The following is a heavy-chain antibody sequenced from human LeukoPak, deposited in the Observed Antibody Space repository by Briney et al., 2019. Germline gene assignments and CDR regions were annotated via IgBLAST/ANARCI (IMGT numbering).Heavy chain of an antibody. V-gene: IGHV3-48*01. J-gene: IGHJ4*02. CDR3: AARDGYNYDFDY. CDR1: GFTFSRYS. D-gene: IGHD5-24*01. CDR2: INSKSDTT. Sequence: GGSLRLSCAASGFTFSRYSMNWVRQAPGKGLEWVSYINSKSDTTYYADSVKGRFTISRDNSKNTLYLQMNSLRAEDTAVYYCAARDGYNYDFDYWGQGTLVTVSS.